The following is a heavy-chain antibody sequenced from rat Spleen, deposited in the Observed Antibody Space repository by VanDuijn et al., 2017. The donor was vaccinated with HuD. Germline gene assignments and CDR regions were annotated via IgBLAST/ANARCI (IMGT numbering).Heavy chain of an antibody. J-gene: IGHJ2*01. Sequence: QVQLKESGPGLVQPSQTLSLTCTVSGFSLTSNSVSWVRQPPGKGLEWMGAIWSGGSTDYNSGLKSRLSISRDTSKSQVYLKMNSLQTEDTATYYCARGDSTTGFLRYFDYWGQGVMVTVSS. CDR3: ARGDSTTGFLRYFDY. CDR2: IWSGGST. V-gene: IGHV2-1*01. CDR1: GFSLTSNS. D-gene: IGHD1-6*01.